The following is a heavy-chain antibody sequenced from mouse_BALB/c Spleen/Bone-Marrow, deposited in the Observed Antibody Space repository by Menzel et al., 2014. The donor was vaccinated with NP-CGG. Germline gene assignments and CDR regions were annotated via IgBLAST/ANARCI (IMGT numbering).Heavy chain of an antibody. CDR3: TRGDYDWYFDV. V-gene: IGHV1S127*01. CDR1: GYTFTSYW. CDR2: IDPSDSYT. Sequence: QVQLQQPGAELVKPGASVKMSCKASGYTFTSYWMHWVKQRPGQCLEWIGVIDPSDSYTSYNQKFKVKATLTVDTSSSTAYMQLSSLTSEDSAVYYCTRGDYDWYFDVWGAGTTVTVSS. J-gene: IGHJ1*01. D-gene: IGHD2-4*01.